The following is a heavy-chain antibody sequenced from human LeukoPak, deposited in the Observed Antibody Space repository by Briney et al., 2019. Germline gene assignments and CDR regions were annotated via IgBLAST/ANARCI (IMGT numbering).Heavy chain of an antibody. CDR3: AKDGGSGWYVGYYFDY. D-gene: IGHD6-19*01. CDR2: ISYDGSNK. J-gene: IGHJ4*02. CDR1: GFTFSSYS. Sequence: PGGSLRLSCAASGFTFSSYSMHWVRQAPGKGLEWVAVISYDGSNKYYADSVKGRFTISRDNSKNTLYLQMNSLRAEDTAVYYCAKDGGSGWYVGYYFDYWGQGTLVTVSS. V-gene: IGHV3-30*18.